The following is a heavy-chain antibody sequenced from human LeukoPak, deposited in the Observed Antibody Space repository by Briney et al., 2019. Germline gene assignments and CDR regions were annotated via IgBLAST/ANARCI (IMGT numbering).Heavy chain of an antibody. CDR1: GVSISSGAYY. D-gene: IGHD3-10*01. CDR3: ARDKGWGSGLDY. CDR2: ISYSGST. J-gene: IGHJ4*02. V-gene: IGHV4-31*03. Sequence: SQTLSLTCTVSGVSISSGAYYWPWVRQHPGTGLERIGYISYSGSTYYNPSLKSRVTMSLDTSKNQFSLKLSSVTAADTAVYYCARDKGWGSGLDYWGQGTLVTVSS.